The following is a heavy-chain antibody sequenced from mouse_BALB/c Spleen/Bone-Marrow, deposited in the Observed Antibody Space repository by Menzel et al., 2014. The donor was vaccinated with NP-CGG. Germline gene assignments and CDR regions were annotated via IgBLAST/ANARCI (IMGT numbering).Heavy chain of an antibody. CDR2: IYPGDGDT. D-gene: IGHD2-10*02. CDR3: ARKYGDY. J-gene: IGHJ2*01. V-gene: IGHV1-80*01. Sequence: VKLMESGAELVRPGSSVKISCKASGYPFSSYWMNWVKQRPGQGLEWIGQIYPGDGDTHYNGKFKGNATLTADKSSSTAYMQLMSLTSEDSASYFCARKYGDYWGQGTTLTVSS. CDR1: GYPFSSYW.